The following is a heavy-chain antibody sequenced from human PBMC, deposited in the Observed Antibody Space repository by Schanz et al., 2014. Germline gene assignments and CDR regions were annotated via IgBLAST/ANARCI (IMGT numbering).Heavy chain of an antibody. CDR2: ISSTSTYL. Sequence: EVQLVESGGGFVQPGGSLRLSCAASGFTFSSYTMKWVRQAPGKGLEWVSSISSTSTYLYYADSVKGRFTISRDSARNSLYLQMNSLRAEDTALYFCARDEGRDGYNLAFDVWGQGTLVTVSS. J-gene: IGHJ3*01. V-gene: IGHV3-21*04. CDR3: ARDEGRDGYNLAFDV. D-gene: IGHD5-12*01. CDR1: GFTFSSYT.